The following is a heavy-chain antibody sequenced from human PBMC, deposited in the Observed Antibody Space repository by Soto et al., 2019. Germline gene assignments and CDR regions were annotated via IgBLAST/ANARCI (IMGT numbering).Heavy chain of an antibody. J-gene: IGHJ3*02. CDR2: INHGVRT. CDR3: ALERTIGWGTVEI. Sequence: QVHLLQWGAGLLKPSETLSLTCAVNGVSFSGYHWTWLRQPPGKGLEWIGEINHGVRTNYNPSLNSRVTISADMSQRQFSLRLTSVTAADTAVYYCALERTIGWGTVEIWGQGTTVTVSS. V-gene: IGHV4-34*01. D-gene: IGHD2-8*02. CDR1: GVSFSGYH.